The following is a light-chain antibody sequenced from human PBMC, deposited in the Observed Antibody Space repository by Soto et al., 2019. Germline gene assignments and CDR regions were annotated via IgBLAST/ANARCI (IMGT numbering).Light chain of an antibody. CDR1: QSVSSN. V-gene: IGKV3-15*01. J-gene: IGKJ4*02. Sequence: EIVMTQSPATLSVSPGERATLSCRASQSVSSNLAWYQQKPGQAPKLLIYGASTRATSIPARFSGSGSGTEFTLTSSGVPSEYFSVNYCQQYNNWPLTGGGGTKVETK. CDR3: QQYNNWPLT. CDR2: GAS.